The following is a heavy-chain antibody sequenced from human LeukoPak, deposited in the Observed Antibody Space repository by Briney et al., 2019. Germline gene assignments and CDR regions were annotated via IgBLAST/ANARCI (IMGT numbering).Heavy chain of an antibody. Sequence: ASVKVSCKASGYTFTSYGISWVRQAPGQGLEWMGWISAYNGNTNYAQKLQGRVTMTTDTSTSTAYMELRSLRSDDTAVYYCARFIAAASLSYYYMDVWGKGTTVTVSS. CDR1: GYTFTSYG. D-gene: IGHD6-13*01. J-gene: IGHJ6*03. CDR2: ISAYNGNT. V-gene: IGHV1-18*01. CDR3: ARFIAAASLSYYYMDV.